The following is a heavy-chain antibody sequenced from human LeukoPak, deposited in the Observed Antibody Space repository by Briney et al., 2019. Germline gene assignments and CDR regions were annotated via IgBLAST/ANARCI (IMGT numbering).Heavy chain of an antibody. CDR3: AKAGIGADGAGFLCEY. Sequence: GGSLTLSCAASGFTFSDYSMSWVRQAPGKGLEWVSTASYYVGKQYHADSVRGRFTVSRDNSRNTVSLQMSSLRVEDTGIYYCAKAGIGADGAGFLCEYWGQGTLVTVSS. CDR2: ASYYVGKQ. D-gene: IGHD1-1*01. V-gene: IGHV3-23*01. J-gene: IGHJ4*02. CDR1: GFTFSDYS.